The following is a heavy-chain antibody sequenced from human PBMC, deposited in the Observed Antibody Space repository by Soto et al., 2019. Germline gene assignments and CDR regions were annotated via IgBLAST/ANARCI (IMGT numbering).Heavy chain of an antibody. D-gene: IGHD3-3*01. CDR2: ISGSLGSA. J-gene: IGHJ3*02. CDR3: AKDSRLPGFGLLIHAFDI. Sequence: GSLRLSCAVSGFTFNDYAMSWVRQAPGKGLEWVSTISGSLGSAYYAASVEGRFTISGDNSNNTLYLQMNSLRVEDTATYYCAKDSRLPGFGLLIHAFDIWGHGTMVTVSS. CDR1: GFTFNDYA. V-gene: IGHV3-23*01.